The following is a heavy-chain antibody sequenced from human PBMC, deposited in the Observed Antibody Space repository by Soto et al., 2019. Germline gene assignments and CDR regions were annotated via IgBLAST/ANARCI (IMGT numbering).Heavy chain of an antibody. Sequence: QVQLVQSGAEVKKPGASVKVSCKASGYTFTNYHISWVRQAPGQGLEWMGGISAYNGNTNSAQKLRGRVTLTTDTSTSAPYLELRRLRSDDAAVCCWRRVTPPPRGWGEGTLVTVSS. CDR2: ISAYNGNT. J-gene: IGHJ4*02. CDR3: RRVTPPPRG. V-gene: IGHV1-18*01. CDR1: GYTFTNYH. D-gene: IGHD2-15*01.